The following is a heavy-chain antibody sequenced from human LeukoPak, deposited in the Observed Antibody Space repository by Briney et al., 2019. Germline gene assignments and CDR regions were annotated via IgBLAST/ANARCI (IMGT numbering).Heavy chain of an antibody. CDR2: INYSGTT. D-gene: IGHD6-19*01. Sequence: PSETLSLTCTVSGGFVSSSDYYWSWIRQPPGKGLEWIGYINYSGTTYYNPSLKSRVTISVDTSKNQFSLNLTSVTAADTAVYYCARAHLAVAGVGDFWGQGTLVTVSS. CDR3: ARAHLAVAGVGDF. CDR1: GGFVSSSDYY. J-gene: IGHJ4*02. V-gene: IGHV4-30-4*01.